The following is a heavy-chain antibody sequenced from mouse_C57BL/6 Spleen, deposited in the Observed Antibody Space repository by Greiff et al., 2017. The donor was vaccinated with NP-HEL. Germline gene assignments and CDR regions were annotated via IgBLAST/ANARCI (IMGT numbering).Heavy chain of an antibody. J-gene: IGHJ2*01. Sequence: QVQLQQPGAELVRPGTSVKLSCKASGYTFTSYWMHWVKQRPGQGLEWIGVIDPSDSYTNYNHKFKGKATLTVDTSSSTAYMQLSSLTSEDSAVYYCARSCHYGSSYGGFDYWGQGTTLTVSS. D-gene: IGHD1-1*01. CDR3: ARSCHYGSSYGGFDY. CDR2: IDPSDSYT. V-gene: IGHV1-59*01. CDR1: GYTFTSYW.